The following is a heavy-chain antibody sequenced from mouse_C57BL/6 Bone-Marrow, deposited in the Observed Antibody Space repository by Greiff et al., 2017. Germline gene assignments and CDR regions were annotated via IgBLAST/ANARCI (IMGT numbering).Heavy chain of an antibody. CDR1: GFTFSSYT. CDR3: ARQRGGWSNWYFDV. V-gene: IGHV5-9*01. Sequence: EVMLVESGGGLVKPGGSLKLSCAASGFTFSSYTMSWVRQTPEKRLEWVATISGGGGNTYYPDSVKGRFTISRDNAKNTLYLQMSSLRSEDTALYYCARQRGGWSNWYFDVWGTGTTVTVSS. CDR2: ISGGGGNT. D-gene: IGHD2-3*01. J-gene: IGHJ1*03.